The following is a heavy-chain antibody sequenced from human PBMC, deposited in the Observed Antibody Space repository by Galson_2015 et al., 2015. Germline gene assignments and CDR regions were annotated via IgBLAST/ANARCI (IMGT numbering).Heavy chain of an antibody. D-gene: IGHD6-13*01. CDR3: ARDAIAAAGTYGMDV. Sequence: SCKASGYTFTSYDINWVRQATGQGLEWMGWMNPNSGNTGYAQKFQGRVTMTRNTSISTAYMELSRLRSDDTAVYYCARDAIAAAGTYGMDVWRQGTTVTVSS. J-gene: IGHJ6*02. CDR1: GYTFTSYD. V-gene: IGHV1-8*01. CDR2: MNPNSGNT.